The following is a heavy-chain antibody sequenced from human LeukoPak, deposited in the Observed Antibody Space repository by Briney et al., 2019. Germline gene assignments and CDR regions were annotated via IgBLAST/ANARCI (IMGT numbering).Heavy chain of an antibody. CDR2: ISSSSSYI. D-gene: IGHD3-3*01. Sequence: KPGGSLRLSCAASGFTFSSYSMNWVRQAPGKGLEWVSSISSSSSYIYYADSVKGRFTISRDNAKNSLYLQMNSLKAEDTAVYYCAREKRYYDFSDGMDVWGQGTTVTVSS. V-gene: IGHV3-21*01. J-gene: IGHJ6*02. CDR3: AREKRYYDFSDGMDV. CDR1: GFTFSSYS.